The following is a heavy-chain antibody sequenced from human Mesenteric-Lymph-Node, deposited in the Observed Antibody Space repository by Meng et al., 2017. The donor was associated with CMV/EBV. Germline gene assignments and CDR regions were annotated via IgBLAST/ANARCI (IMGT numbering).Heavy chain of an antibody. J-gene: IGHJ4*02. CDR2: INPNSGDT. CDR3: ATGVNSFDY. CDR1: GYTFTVYY. Sequence: ASVKVSCKASGYTFTVYYMHWVRQAPGQGLEWMGWINPNSGDTNYTQKFQGRVTMTRDTSISTAYMDLSSLTSDDTAVYYCATGVNSFDYWGQGTLVTVS. V-gene: IGHV1-2*02.